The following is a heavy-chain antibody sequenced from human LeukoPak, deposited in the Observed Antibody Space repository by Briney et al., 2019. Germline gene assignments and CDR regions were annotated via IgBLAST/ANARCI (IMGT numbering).Heavy chain of an antibody. CDR1: GYSFTGYY. Sequence: ASVKVSCKASGYSFTGYYIHWVRQAPGQGLEWMAWINPNSGDTNYAQKLQGRVTMTTDTSTSTAYMELRSLRSDDTAVYYCARDYGSLAAYRFDYWGQGTLVTVSS. CDR2: INPNSGDT. CDR3: ARDYGSLAAYRFDY. V-gene: IGHV1-2*02. J-gene: IGHJ4*02. D-gene: IGHD3-10*01.